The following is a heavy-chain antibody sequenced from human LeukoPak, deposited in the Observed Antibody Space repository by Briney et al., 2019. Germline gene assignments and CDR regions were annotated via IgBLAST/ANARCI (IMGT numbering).Heavy chain of an antibody. CDR3: ARSSFGTYKLFDY. D-gene: IGHD3-10*01. CDR1: GFTFSSYW. J-gene: IGHJ4*02. Sequence: GGSLRLSCAASGFTFSSYWMHWVRQAPGKGLVWVSRIKSGASSTSYADSVKGRFTISRDNAKNTLYLQMNSLRAEDTAVYYCARSSFGTYKLFDYWGQGTLVTVSS. CDR2: IKSGASST. V-gene: IGHV3-74*01.